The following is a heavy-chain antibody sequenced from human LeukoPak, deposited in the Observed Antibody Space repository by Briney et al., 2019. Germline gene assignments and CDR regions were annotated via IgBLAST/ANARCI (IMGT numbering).Heavy chain of an antibody. CDR1: GFTFSSYG. J-gene: IGHJ4*02. CDR2: IWYDGSNK. V-gene: IGHV3-33*01. Sequence: GGSLRLSCAASGFTFSSYGMHWVRQAPGKGLEWVAVIWYDGSNKYYADSVKGRFTISRDNSKNTLHLQMNSLRAEDTAVYYCARDGERTVTTLRNFDYWGQGTLVTVSS. CDR3: ARDGERTVTTLRNFDY. D-gene: IGHD4-17*01.